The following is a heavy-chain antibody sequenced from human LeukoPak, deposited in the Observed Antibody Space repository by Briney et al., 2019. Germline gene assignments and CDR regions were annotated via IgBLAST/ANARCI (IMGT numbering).Heavy chain of an antibody. CDR2: ISYDGSNK. D-gene: IGHD3-10*01. CDR3: ARARGLLWFGEFHT. J-gene: IGHJ5*02. V-gene: IGHV3-30-3*01. CDR1: GFTFGDDG. Sequence: GGSLRLSCTASGFTFGDDGMSWFRQAPGKGLEWVAVISYDGSNKYYADSVKGRFTISRDNSKNTLYLQMNSLRAEDTAVYYCARARGLLWFGEFHTWGQGALVTVSS.